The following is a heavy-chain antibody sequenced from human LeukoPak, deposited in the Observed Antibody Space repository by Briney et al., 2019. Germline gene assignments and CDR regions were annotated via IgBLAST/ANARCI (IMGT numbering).Heavy chain of an antibody. V-gene: IGHV3-48*04. CDR3: ARYWDSTSFNDAFDI. Sequence: GGSLRLSCAASGFTFSSYRMNWVRQAPGKGLEWVSYISSSSSTIYYADSVKGRFTISRDNAKNSLYLQMNSLRAEDTAVYYCARYWDSTSFNDAFDIWGQGTMVTVSS. CDR1: GFTFSSYR. CDR2: ISSSSSTI. J-gene: IGHJ3*02. D-gene: IGHD4-11*01.